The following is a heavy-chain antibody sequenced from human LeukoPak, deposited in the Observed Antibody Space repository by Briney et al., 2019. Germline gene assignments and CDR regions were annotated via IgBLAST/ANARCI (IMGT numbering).Heavy chain of an antibody. Sequence: GGSLRLSCAASGFTFDDYAMHWVRQAPGKGLEWVSGISWNSGSIGYADSVKGRFTISRDNAKNSLYLQMNSLRAEDTALYYCAKDISEGIAAAGDYWGQGTLVTVSS. CDR3: AKDISEGIAAAGDY. V-gene: IGHV3-9*01. CDR2: ISWNSGSI. J-gene: IGHJ4*02. CDR1: GFTFDDYA. D-gene: IGHD6-13*01.